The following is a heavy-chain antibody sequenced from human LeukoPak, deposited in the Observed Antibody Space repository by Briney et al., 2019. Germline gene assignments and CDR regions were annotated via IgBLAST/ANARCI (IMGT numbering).Heavy chain of an antibody. D-gene: IGHD3-22*01. V-gene: IGHV4-31*03. J-gene: IGHJ4*02. CDR2: IYYSGST. Sequence: ASETLSLPCTVSGGSFSSGGYYWSWIRQHPGKGLEWIGYIYYSGSTYYNPSLKSRVTISVDTSKNQFSLKLSSVTAADTAVYFCSRDSDSSGYYYWGQGTLVTVSS. CDR3: SRDSDSSGYYY. CDR1: GGSFSSGGYY.